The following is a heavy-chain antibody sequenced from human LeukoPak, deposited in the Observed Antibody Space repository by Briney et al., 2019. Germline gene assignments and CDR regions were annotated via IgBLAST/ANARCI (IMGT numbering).Heavy chain of an antibody. CDR2: IKQDGSEK. D-gene: IGHD4-17*01. V-gene: IGHV3-7*05. J-gene: IGHJ4*02. Sequence: PGGSLRLSCAASGFTFSSYSMNWVRQAPGRGLEWVANIKQDGSEKSYVDSVKGRFTISRDNAQNSLFLQMNSLRAEDTAVYYCARISVHYGDLFDCWGQGTLVTVSS. CDR3: ARISVHYGDLFDC. CDR1: GFTFSSYS.